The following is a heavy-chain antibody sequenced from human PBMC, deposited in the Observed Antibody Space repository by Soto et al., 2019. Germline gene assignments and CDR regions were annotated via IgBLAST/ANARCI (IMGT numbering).Heavy chain of an antibody. D-gene: IGHD1-26*01. J-gene: IGHJ4*02. CDR2: IIPIFGTA. CDR1: GGTFSSYA. CDR3: ARDWVPWELQFYFDE. V-gene: IGHV1-69*13. Sequence: SVKVSCKASGGTFSSYAISWVRQAPGQGLEWMGGIIPIFGTANYAQKFQGRVTITADESTSTAYMELSSLRSEDTAVYYCARDWVPWELQFYFDEWGQRTLVTVSS.